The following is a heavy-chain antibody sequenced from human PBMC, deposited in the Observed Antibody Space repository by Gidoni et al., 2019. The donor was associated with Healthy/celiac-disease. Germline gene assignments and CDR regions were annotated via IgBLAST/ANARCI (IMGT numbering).Heavy chain of an antibody. CDR3: ARDIPQYCSSTSCYGYYYYGMDV. J-gene: IGHJ6*02. CDR2: INSDGRST. CDR1: GFHCSSYW. V-gene: IGHV3-74*01. D-gene: IGHD2-2*01. Sequence: VQLVAYGGGLVQTGGSLRLSCAASGFHCSSYWMHWVRQAPGKGLVWVSRINSDGRSTSYADSVKCRFTISRDNAKNTLYLQMNILRAEDTALYYFARDIPQYCSSTSCYGYYYYGMDVWGQGTTVTVSS.